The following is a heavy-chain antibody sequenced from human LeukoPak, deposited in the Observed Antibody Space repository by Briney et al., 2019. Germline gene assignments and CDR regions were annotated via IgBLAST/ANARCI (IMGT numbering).Heavy chain of an antibody. J-gene: IGHJ4*02. CDR2: INPSGDST. V-gene: IGHV1-46*01. CDR1: GYTFTSYG. CDR3: ARDGNSDSSGYRFDY. Sequence: ASVKVSCKASGYTFTSYGISWVRQAPGQGLEWMGIINPSGDSTTYAQNFQGRVTMTRDTSTSTIYMELSSLRSEDTAVYYCARDGNSDSSGYRFDYWGQGTLVTVSS. D-gene: IGHD3-22*01.